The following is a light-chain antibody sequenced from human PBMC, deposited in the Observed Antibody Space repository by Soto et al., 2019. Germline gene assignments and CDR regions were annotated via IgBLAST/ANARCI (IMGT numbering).Light chain of an antibody. CDR3: QQYGSSPP. CDR1: QSVSNY. J-gene: IGKJ5*01. V-gene: IGKV3-20*01. Sequence: EILLTQSPATLSLSPGERATLSCRASQSVSNYLAWYHQKIGQAPRLLIYDASNRATGIPARFSGSGSGTDFTLTITRLEPEDFAVYYCQQYGSSPPFGQGTRLEI. CDR2: DAS.